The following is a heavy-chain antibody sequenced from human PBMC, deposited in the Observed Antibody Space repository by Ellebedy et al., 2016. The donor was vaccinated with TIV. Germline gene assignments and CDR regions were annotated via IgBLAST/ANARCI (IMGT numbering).Heavy chain of an antibody. Sequence: AASVKVSCKASGGTLSNNPISWMRQAPGQGLEWMGGIIPRLVTPNYAQKFQGRLTITADESTSTGYMELSSLRSDDSAVYYCARDLDITTRAFDVWGQGTMV. J-gene: IGHJ3*01. CDR2: IIPRLVTP. CDR1: GGTLSNNP. CDR3: ARDLDITTRAFDV. V-gene: IGHV1-69*13. D-gene: IGHD4-11*01.